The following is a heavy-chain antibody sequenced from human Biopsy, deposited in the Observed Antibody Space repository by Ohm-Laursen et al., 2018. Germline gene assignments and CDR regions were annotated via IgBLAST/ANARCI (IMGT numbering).Heavy chain of an antibody. V-gene: IGHV3-23*01. CDR3: AKVSPTILSSFDY. CDR2: ITSSGAST. CDR1: GFTFSTYA. Sequence: SLRLSCTASGFTFSTYAMSWVRQAPGKGLERVSSITSSGASTDFADSVKGRFTISRDNSKNTLYLQMNSLRAEDTAVYYCAKVSPTILSSFDYWGQGTLVTVSS. J-gene: IGHJ4*02. D-gene: IGHD3-9*01.